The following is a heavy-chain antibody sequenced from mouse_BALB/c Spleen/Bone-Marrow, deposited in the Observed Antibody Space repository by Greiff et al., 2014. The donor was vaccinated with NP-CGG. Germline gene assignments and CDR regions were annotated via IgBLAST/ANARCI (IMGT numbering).Heavy chain of an antibody. V-gene: IGHV2-9*02. CDR3: AREGLLLYRGFAY. CDR1: GFSLTSYG. J-gene: IGHJ3*01. Sequence: VKLVESGPGLVAPSQSLSITCTVSGFSLTSYGVHWVRQPPGKGLEWLGVIWAGGSTNYNSALMSRLSISKDNSKSQVFLKMNSLHTDDTDMYYCAREGLLLYRGFAYWGQGTLVTVSA. D-gene: IGHD2-10*01. CDR2: IWAGGST.